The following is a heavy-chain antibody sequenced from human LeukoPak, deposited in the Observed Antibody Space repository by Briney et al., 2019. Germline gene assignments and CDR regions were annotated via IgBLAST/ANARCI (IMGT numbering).Heavy chain of an antibody. Sequence: SETLSLTCTVSGGSISSGGYYWSWIRQHPGKGLEWIGYIYYSGSTYYNPSLKSRVTISVDTSKNQFSLKLSSVTAADTAVYYCARVNTMIATLVTLFDYWGQGTLVTVSS. CDR1: GGSISSGGYY. J-gene: IGHJ4*02. CDR3: ARVNTMIATLVTLFDY. CDR2: IYYSGST. V-gene: IGHV4-31*03. D-gene: IGHD3-22*01.